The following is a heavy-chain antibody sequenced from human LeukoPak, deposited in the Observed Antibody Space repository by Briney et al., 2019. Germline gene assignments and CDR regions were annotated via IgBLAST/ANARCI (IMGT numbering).Heavy chain of an antibody. CDR1: GGSISSYY. Sequence: SETLSLTCTVSGGSISSYYWSWIRLPAGKGLEWIGRIYASGSTNYNPSLKSRVTMSVDTSKNQFSLKLSSVTAADTAVYYCARDGYSGYDWPQYFDYWGQGTLVTVSS. D-gene: IGHD5-12*01. CDR3: ARDGYSGYDWPQYFDY. V-gene: IGHV4-4*07. J-gene: IGHJ4*02. CDR2: IYASGST.